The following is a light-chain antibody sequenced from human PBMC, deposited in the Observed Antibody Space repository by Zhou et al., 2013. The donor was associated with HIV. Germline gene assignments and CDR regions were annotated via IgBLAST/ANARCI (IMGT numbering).Light chain of an antibody. CDR3: QQRTSWPLT. J-gene: IGKJ4*01. Sequence: EIVLTQSPGTLSLSPGERATLSCRASQTVSSAYLAWYQQKPGQAPRLLIYGASSRATGIPDRFSGSGSGTDFTLTISRLEPEDFAVYYCQQRTSWPLTFGGGTTVEIK. CDR2: GAS. CDR1: QTVSSAY. V-gene: IGKV3D-20*02.